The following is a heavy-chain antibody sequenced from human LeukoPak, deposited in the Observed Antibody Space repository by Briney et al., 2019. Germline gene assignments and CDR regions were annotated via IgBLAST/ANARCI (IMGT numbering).Heavy chain of an antibody. D-gene: IGHD3-3*01. CDR2: ISAYNGNT. J-gene: IGHJ3*02. V-gene: IGHV1-18*01. Sequence: ASVKVSCKASGYTFTSNAITWVRQAPGQGLEWMGWISAYNGNTNYAQKLQGRVTMTTDTSTSTAYMELRSLRSDDTAVYYCARSSQLRFLEWLGANAFDIWGQGTMVTVSS. CDR3: ARSSQLRFLEWLGANAFDI. CDR1: GYTFTSNA.